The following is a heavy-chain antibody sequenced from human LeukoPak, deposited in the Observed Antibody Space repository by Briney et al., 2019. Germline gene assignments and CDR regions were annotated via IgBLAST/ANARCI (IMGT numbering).Heavy chain of an antibody. J-gene: IGHJ4*02. CDR1: GFTFSSYS. CDR2: ISSSSSTI. D-gene: IGHD3-22*01. CDR3: AREVDYDSSGYYTPDFDY. V-gene: IGHV3-48*02. Sequence: GGSLRLSCAASGFTFSSYSMNWVRQAPGKGLEWASYISSSSSTIYYADSVKGRFTISRDNAKNSLYLQMNSLRDEDTAVYYCAREVDYDSSGYYTPDFDYWGQGTLVTVSS.